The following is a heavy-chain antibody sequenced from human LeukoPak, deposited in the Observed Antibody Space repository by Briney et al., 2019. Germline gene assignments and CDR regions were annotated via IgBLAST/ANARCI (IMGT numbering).Heavy chain of an antibody. CDR2: ISNGGGTI. D-gene: IGHD3-10*02. Sequence: PGGCLRLSCVAAGFTFTSYDFNWVRQAPGKGVEWVSYISNGGGTISYADSVKGRFILSRDNAKNSVFLQMNTLRAEDTAVYYCARDSYMFGSDYWGQGTLVTVSS. CDR3: ARDSYMFGSDY. CDR1: GFTFTSYD. V-gene: IGHV3-48*03. J-gene: IGHJ4*02.